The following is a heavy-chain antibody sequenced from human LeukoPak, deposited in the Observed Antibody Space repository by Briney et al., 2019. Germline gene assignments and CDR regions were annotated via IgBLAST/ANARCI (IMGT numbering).Heavy chain of an antibody. CDR2: ISAYNGNT. D-gene: IGHD3-22*01. Sequence: ASVKVSCKGSGYTFTSNGISWERQAPGQGLGRKGLISAYNGNTNYAQKVQGRGSMTTDSSTSTAYMELRSMRSDDTAVYYCARDYYDSSGYWGLTYYYGMDVWGQGTTVTVSS. CDR3: ARDYYDSSGYWGLTYYYGMDV. J-gene: IGHJ6*02. CDR1: GYTFTSNG. V-gene: IGHV1-18*01.